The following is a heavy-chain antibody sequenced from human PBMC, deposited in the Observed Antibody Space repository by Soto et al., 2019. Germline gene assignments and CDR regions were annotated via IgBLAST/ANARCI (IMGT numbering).Heavy chain of an antibody. CDR1: GYTFTSYG. J-gene: IGHJ6*03. V-gene: IGHV1-18*01. CDR2: ISAYNGNT. D-gene: IGHD3-10*01. Sequence: ASVKVSCKASGYTFTSYGISWVRQAPGQGLEWMGWISAYNGNTNYAQKLQGRVTMTTDTSTSTAYMELRSLRSDDTAVYYCARDGSGSHRGYYYYMDVWGKGTTATVSS. CDR3: ARDGSGSHRGYYYYMDV.